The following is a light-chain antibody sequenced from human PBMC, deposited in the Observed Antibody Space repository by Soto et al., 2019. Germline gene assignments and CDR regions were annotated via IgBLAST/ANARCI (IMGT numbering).Light chain of an antibody. Sequence: DIVMTQSPDSLAVSLGERATINCKSSQSVLYSSNNKNYLAWYLQKPGQPPKLLIYWASTRESGVPDRFSGSGSRTDFTLTISSLQAEDVAVYYCQQYYNTPTFGGGTKVEIK. CDR1: QSVLYSSNNKNY. J-gene: IGKJ4*01. CDR3: QQYYNTPT. V-gene: IGKV4-1*01. CDR2: WAS.